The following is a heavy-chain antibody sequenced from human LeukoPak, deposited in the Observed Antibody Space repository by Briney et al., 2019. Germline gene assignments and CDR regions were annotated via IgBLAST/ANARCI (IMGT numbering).Heavy chain of an antibody. J-gene: IGHJ4*02. CDR3: ARRGNALNALDY. V-gene: IGHV3-64*01. CDR2: VSSNGDST. D-gene: IGHD1-1*01. CDR1: GFTFSSFF. Sequence: GWSLRLSCAASGFTFSSFFMHWVRQAPGKGLESVSAVSSNGDSTYYANSVKGRFTISRDNSKNTVYLQMGSLRPEDMAVYYCARRGNALNALDYWGQGTLVTVSS.